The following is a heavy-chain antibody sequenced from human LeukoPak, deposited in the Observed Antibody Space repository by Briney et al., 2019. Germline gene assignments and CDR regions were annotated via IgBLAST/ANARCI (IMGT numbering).Heavy chain of an antibody. CDR2: IYTSGST. V-gene: IGHV4-61*02. CDR3: ARENIVVVPAANLWSDP. Sequence: SETLSLTCTVSGGSISSGSYYWSWIRQPAGKGLEWIGRIYTSGSTNYNPSLKSRVTISVDTSKNQFSLKLSSVTAADTAVYYCARENIVVVPAANLWSDPWGQGTLVTVSS. J-gene: IGHJ5*02. D-gene: IGHD2-2*01. CDR1: GGSISSGSYY.